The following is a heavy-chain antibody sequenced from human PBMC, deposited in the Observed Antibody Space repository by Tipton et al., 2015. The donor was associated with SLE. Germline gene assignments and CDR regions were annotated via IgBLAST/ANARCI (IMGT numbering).Heavy chain of an antibody. Sequence: TLSLTCIVSGGSLSGDTYYWSWIRQPAGEGLEWIGRIFTSGNTNYNPSLKSRVTISVDTSKNQFSLELSSVTAADTAVYYCARETEDTGWIHSRDYIYYYYYVDVWGQGTTVTVSS. J-gene: IGHJ6*03. V-gene: IGHV4-61*02. CDR2: IFTSGNT. CDR3: ARETEDTGWIHSRDYIYYYYYVDV. CDR1: GGSLSGDTYY. D-gene: IGHD6-19*01.